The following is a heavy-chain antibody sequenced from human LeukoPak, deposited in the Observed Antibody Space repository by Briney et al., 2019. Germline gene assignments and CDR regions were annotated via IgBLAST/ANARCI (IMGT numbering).Heavy chain of an antibody. J-gene: IGHJ4*02. V-gene: IGHV3-21*04. CDR1: GFTFSSYS. CDR3: AKDRRYSYGYIDY. D-gene: IGHD5-18*01. Sequence: GGSLRLSCAASGFTFSSYSMNWVRQAPGKGLAWVSSISSSSSYIYCADSVKGRFTISRDNAKNSLYLQMNSLRAEDTAVYYCAKDRRYSYGYIDYWGQGTLVTVSS. CDR2: ISSSSSYI.